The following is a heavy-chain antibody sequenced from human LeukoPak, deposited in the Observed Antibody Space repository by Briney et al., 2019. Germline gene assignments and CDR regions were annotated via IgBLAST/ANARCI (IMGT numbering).Heavy chain of an antibody. D-gene: IGHD3-22*01. V-gene: IGHV3-23*01. J-gene: IGHJ4*02. CDR3: ARKKVSSGYYIDY. Sequence: GGSLRLSCAASGFTFSSYAMSWVRQAPGKGLEWVSGISGSGDSTYYADSVKGRFTISRDNSKNTLYLQMNSLRAEDTAVYYCARKKVSSGYYIDYWGQGTLVTVSS. CDR1: GFTFSSYA. CDR2: ISGSGDST.